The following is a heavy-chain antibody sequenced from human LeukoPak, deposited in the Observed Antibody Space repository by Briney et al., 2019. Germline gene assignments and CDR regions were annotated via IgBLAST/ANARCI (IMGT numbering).Heavy chain of an antibody. D-gene: IGHD2-15*01. CDR2: VYYTRST. J-gene: IGHJ4*02. CDR1: GGSVNNYY. V-gene: IGHV4-59*02. CDR3: ARQKKGLQRVDTGFDS. Sequence: PSETLSLTCTVSGGSVNNYYWFWIRQFPGKGLEYIGYVYYTRSTDYNPSLESRVTISVDTPKNQFSLKLRSVTAADTATYYCARQKKGLQRVDTGFDSWGQGTLVIVSS.